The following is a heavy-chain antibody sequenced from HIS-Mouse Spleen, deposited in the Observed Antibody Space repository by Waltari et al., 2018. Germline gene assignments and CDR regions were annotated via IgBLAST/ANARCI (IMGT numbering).Heavy chain of an antibody. CDR2: ISSSSSTI. CDR1: GFTFSSYS. CDR3: ARDLGNWFDP. J-gene: IGHJ5*02. V-gene: IGHV3-48*01. Sequence: EVQLVESGGGLVQPGGSLRLSCAASGFTFSSYSMNWVRQAPGKGMEWGSYISSSSSTIYYADSVTGRFTISRDNAKNSLYLQMNSLRAEDTAVYYCARDLGNWFDPWGQGTLVTVSS.